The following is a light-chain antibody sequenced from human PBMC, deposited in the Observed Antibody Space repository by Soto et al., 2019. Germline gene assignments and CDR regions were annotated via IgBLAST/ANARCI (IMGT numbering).Light chain of an antibody. V-gene: IGKV3-15*01. Sequence: EIVMTQSPATLSVSPGERATLFCRASQSVGRTLAWYQQKPGQSPRLLVYCASTRANGTPARFSGSGSGTEFTLTISSLQSEDVAVYYCQQYNQWPPYTFGQGTNVEIK. CDR3: QQYNQWPPYT. CDR1: QSVGRT. CDR2: CAS. J-gene: IGKJ2*01.